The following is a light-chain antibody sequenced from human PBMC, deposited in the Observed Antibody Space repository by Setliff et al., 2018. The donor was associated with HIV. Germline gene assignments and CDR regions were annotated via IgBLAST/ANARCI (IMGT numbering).Light chain of an antibody. Sequence: QSALTQPASVSGSPGQSITISCTGSSSDIGRYNLVSWYQQHPGKAPKLMIYQATKRPSGISNRFSGSKSGNTASLTISGLQAEDEADYYCCSNTGSNTYVFGTGTKVTVL. CDR3: CSNTGSNTYV. CDR2: QAT. V-gene: IGLV2-23*01. CDR1: SSDIGRYNL. J-gene: IGLJ1*01.